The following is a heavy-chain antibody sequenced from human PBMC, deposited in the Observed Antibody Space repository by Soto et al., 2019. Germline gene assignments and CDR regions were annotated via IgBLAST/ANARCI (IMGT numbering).Heavy chain of an antibody. CDR2: INHSGST. V-gene: IGHV4-34*01. J-gene: IGHJ4*02. CDR3: ARGVPYNWNYD. D-gene: IGHD1-7*01. CDR1: GGSFSGYY. Sequence: QVQLQQWGAGLLKPSETLSLTCAVYGGSFSGYYWSWIRQPPGKGLEWIGEINHSGSTNYNPSLKSRVTISVDTSKNQFSLKLSSVTAADTAVYYCARGVPYNWNYDWGQGTLVTVSS.